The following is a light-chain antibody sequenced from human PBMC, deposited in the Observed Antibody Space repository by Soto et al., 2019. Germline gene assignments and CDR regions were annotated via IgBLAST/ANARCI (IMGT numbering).Light chain of an antibody. CDR3: SSYTSSSTLI. V-gene: IGLV2-18*02. J-gene: IGLJ2*01. CDR2: EVS. CDR1: SSDVGAYNR. Sequence: QSALTQPPSVSGSPGQSVTISCTGTSSDVGAYNRVSWYQQTPGTAPKVSIYEVSNRPSGVPDRFSGSKSGNTASLTISGLQAEDEPDYYCSSYTSSSTLIFGGGTKVTVL.